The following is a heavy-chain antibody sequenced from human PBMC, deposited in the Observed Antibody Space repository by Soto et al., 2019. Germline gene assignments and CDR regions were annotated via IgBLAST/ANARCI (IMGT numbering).Heavy chain of an antibody. CDR1: GYTFTSYG. Sequence: XSVKVSCKASGYTFTSYGISWVRQAPGQGLEWMGWISAYNGNTNYAQKLQGRVTMTTDTSTSTAYMELRSLRSDDTAVYYCARGKCTNGVCLFDYWGQGTLVTVSS. CDR2: ISAYNGNT. CDR3: ARGKCTNGVCLFDY. V-gene: IGHV1-18*01. D-gene: IGHD2-8*01. J-gene: IGHJ4*02.